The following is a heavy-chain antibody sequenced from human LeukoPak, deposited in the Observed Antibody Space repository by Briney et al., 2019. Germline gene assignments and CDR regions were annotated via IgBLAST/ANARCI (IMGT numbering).Heavy chain of an antibody. J-gene: IGHJ3*02. CDR3: ARLILSGAFDI. CDR1: GFTFSSYS. V-gene: IGHV3-21*01. D-gene: IGHD2-15*01. CDR2: ISSSSSYI. Sequence: GGSLRLSCAASGFTFSSYSMNWVRQAPGEGLEWVSSISSSSSYIYYADSVKGRFTISRDNAKNSLYLQMNSLRAEDTAVYYCARLILSGAFDIWGQGTMVTVSS.